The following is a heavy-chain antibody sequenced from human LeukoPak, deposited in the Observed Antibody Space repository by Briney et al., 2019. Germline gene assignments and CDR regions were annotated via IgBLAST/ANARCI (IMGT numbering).Heavy chain of an antibody. CDR3: ARPLPSSYCSGGSCFSRPGY. D-gene: IGHD2-15*01. J-gene: IGHJ4*02. Sequence: PSETLSLTCTVSGDSISSSSYYWGWIRQPPGKGLEWIGSIYYSGSTYYNPSLKSRVTISVDTSKNQLSLKLISVTAADTAVYYCARPLPSSYCSGGSCFSRPGYWGQGTLVTVSS. CDR2: IYYSGST. V-gene: IGHV4-39*01. CDR1: GDSISSSSYY.